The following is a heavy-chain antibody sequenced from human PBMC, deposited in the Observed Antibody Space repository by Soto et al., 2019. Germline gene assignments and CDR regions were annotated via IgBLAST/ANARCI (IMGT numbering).Heavy chain of an antibody. D-gene: IGHD3-16*02. V-gene: IGHV3-23*01. Sequence: GGSLRLSCAASGFTFSSYAMSWVRQAPGKGLEWVSAISGSGGSTYYADSVKGRFTISRDNSKNTLYLQMNSLRAEDTAVYYCAHPATGSYRYTGWFDPWGQGTLVTVSS. J-gene: IGHJ5*02. CDR1: GFTFSSYA. CDR3: AHPATGSYRYTGWFDP. CDR2: ISGSGGST.